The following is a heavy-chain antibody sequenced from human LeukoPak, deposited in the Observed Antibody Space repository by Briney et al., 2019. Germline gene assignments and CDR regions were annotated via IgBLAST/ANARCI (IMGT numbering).Heavy chain of an antibody. D-gene: IGHD5-24*01. CDR1: GGSFSGYY. CDR3: ARFRKRWLQLCPFFDY. Sequence: TSETLSLTCAVYGGSFSGYYWSWIRQPPGKGLEWIGEINHSGSTNYNPSLKSRVTISVDTSKNQFSLKLSSVTAADTAVYYCARFRKRWLQLCPFFDYWGQGTLVTVSS. V-gene: IGHV4-34*01. J-gene: IGHJ4*02. CDR2: INHSGST.